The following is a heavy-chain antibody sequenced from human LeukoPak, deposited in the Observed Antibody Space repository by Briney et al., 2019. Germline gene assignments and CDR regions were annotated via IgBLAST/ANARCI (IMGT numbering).Heavy chain of an antibody. D-gene: IGHD5-24*01. Sequence: GESLKISGKGFGYSFTSYWIGWVRQMPGKGLEWMGIIYPRDSDTRYSPSFQGQVTISADKSITTAYLQWSSLKASDTAMYHCARRRDGYNYAFDIWGQGTMVTVSS. CDR3: ARRRDGYNYAFDI. V-gene: IGHV5-51*01. CDR1: GYSFTSYW. CDR2: IYPRDSDT. J-gene: IGHJ3*02.